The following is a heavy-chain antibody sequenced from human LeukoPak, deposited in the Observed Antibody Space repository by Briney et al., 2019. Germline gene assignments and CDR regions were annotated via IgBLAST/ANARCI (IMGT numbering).Heavy chain of an antibody. CDR2: MNPNSGNT. J-gene: IGHJ5*02. CDR1: GYTLTSYD. CDR3: ARGTITIFGVAVAYWFDP. D-gene: IGHD3-3*01. Sequence: ASVKVSCKASGYTLTSYDINWVRQATGQGLEWMGWMNPNSGNTGYAQKFQGRVTITRNTSISTAYMELSSLRSEDTAVYYCARGTITIFGVAVAYWFDPWGQGTLVTVSS. V-gene: IGHV1-8*03.